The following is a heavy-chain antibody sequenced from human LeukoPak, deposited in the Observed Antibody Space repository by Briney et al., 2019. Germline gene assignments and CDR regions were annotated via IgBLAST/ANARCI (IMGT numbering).Heavy chain of an antibody. D-gene: IGHD3-22*01. J-gene: IGHJ3*02. CDR1: GGSISSYY. CDR2: IYYGGST. Sequence: SETLSLTCTVSGGSISSYYWSWIRQPPGKGLEWIGYIYYGGSTNYNPSLKSRVTISVDTSKNQFSLKLSSVTAADTAVYYCARHGVTNYYDSSGYYWNDAFDIWGQGTMVTVSS. CDR3: ARHGVTNYYDSSGYYWNDAFDI. V-gene: IGHV4-59*08.